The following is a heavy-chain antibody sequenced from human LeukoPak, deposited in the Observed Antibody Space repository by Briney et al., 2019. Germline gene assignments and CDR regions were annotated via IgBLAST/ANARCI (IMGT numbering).Heavy chain of an antibody. CDR3: AGQLDRWLWAFDY. V-gene: IGHV4-39*01. CDR1: DGSISINSYF. CDR2: IHYTGST. Sequence: SETLSLTCTVSDGSISINSYFWVWIRQPPGKGPEWIGTIHYTGSTHYNPSLKSRVTVSVDTSNNQFSLRLSSVTAADTAVYFCAGQLDRWLWAFDYWGQGTLVTVSS. D-gene: IGHD5-24*01. J-gene: IGHJ4*02.